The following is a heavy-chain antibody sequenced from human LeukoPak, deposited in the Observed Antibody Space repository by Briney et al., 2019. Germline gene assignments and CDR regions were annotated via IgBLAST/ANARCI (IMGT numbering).Heavy chain of an antibody. CDR3: AKNPLGGMVRGVQTDY. CDR2: ISGSGAST. CDR1: GFTFSSYA. Sequence: PGGSLRLSCAASGFTFSSYAMSWVRQAPGKGLEWVSAISGSGASTYYADSVKGRFTISRDNSKNTLYLQMNSLRAEDTAVYYCAKNPLGGMVRGVQTDYWGQGTLVTVSS. J-gene: IGHJ4*02. V-gene: IGHV3-23*01. D-gene: IGHD3-10*01.